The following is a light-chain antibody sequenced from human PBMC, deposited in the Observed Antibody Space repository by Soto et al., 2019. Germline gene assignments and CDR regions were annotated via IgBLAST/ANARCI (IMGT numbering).Light chain of an antibody. CDR1: QTISSY. V-gene: IGKV1-39*01. CDR3: QQNYNTPLT. CDR2: AVS. Sequence: DIEVTQSPSSLSASVGDRVTITCRASQTISSYLNWYHQKPGKAPKLLIYAVSNLQSGVPSRFSGSGSGTDFTLTISSLQPEDFGTYYCQQNYNTPLTFGPGTKVDIK. J-gene: IGKJ3*01.